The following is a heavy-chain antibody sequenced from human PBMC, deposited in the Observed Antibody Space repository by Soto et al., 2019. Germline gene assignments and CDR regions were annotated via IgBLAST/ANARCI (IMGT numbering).Heavy chain of an antibody. J-gene: IGHJ4*02. CDR2: ISGGGDTT. V-gene: IGHV3-23*01. D-gene: IGHD3-10*01. CDR3: AKGRGGSGSLTPRVDF. Sequence: GGSLRLSCAASGFTFNNYAMTWVRQAPGKGLEWVSAISGGGDTTSYADSVRGRFTVSRDGSKNTLYLQMSSLRAEDTALYYCAKGRGGSGSLTPRVDFWGQGTLVTVSS. CDR1: GFTFNNYA.